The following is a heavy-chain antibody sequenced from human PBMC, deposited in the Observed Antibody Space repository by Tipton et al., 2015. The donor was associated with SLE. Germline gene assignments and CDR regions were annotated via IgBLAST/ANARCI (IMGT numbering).Heavy chain of an antibody. J-gene: IGHJ5*02. CDR3: ATLSGYVGGWFDP. CDR2: IYYSGST. Sequence: TLSLTCTVSGGSISSYYWSWIRQPPGKGLEWIGYIYYSGSTNYNPSLKSRVTISVDTSKNQFSLKLSSVTAADTAVYYCATLSGYVGGWFDPWGQGTLVTVSS. CDR1: GGSISSYY. V-gene: IGHV4-59*12. D-gene: IGHD5-12*01.